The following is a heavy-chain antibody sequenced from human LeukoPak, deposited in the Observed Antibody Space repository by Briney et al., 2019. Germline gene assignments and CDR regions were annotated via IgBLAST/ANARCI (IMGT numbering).Heavy chain of an antibody. V-gene: IGHV4-59*01. D-gene: IGHD5-12*01. Sequence: KPSETLSLTCTVSGGSISSYYWSWVRQPPGKGLEWIGFVYYTGSTNYNPSLKSRVTISVDTSKNQFSLKLSSVTAADTAVYYCARVVATAPHYWYFDLWGRGTLVTVSS. CDR3: ARVVATAPHYWYFDL. CDR2: VYYTGST. CDR1: GGSISSYY. J-gene: IGHJ2*01.